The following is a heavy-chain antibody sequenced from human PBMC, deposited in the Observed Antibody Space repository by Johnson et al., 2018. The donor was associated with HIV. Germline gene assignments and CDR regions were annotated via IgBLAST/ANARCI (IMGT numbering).Heavy chain of an antibody. Sequence: QVQLVESGGGLVKPGGSLRLSCAASGFTFSDYYMSWIRQAPGKGLEWVSYISSSGSTIYYADSVKGRFTISRDNAKNSLYLQMNSLRAEDTGMYYCAKIITGTTYDALDLWGQGTMVTVSS. CDR3: AKIITGTTYDALDL. J-gene: IGHJ3*01. CDR2: ISSSGSTI. D-gene: IGHD1-20*01. CDR1: GFTFSDYY. V-gene: IGHV3-11*04.